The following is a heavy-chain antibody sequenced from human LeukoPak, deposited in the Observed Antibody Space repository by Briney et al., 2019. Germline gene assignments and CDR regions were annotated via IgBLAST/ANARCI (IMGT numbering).Heavy chain of an antibody. CDR3: TKDLPYTGGLALNY. V-gene: IGHV3-15*01. Sequence: GGSLRLSCVASGITFSYAWMVWVRQAPGKGLEWVGRIKSKPDGATTDYGVSVKGRFTISRDDSKDTLFLQMNSLTTDDTAVYYCTKDLPYTGGLALNYWGQGTLVTDSS. D-gene: IGHD2-2*02. J-gene: IGHJ4*02. CDR1: GITFSYAW. CDR2: IKSKPDGATT.